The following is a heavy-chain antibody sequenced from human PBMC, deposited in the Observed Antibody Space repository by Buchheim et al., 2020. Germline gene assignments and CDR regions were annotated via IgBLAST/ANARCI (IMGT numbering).Heavy chain of an antibody. CDR3: ARALRTPGRFGPRKKPYYYYMDV. Sequence: QVQLVQSGAEVKKPGASVKVSCKASGYTFTSYDINWVRQATGQGLEWMGWMNPNSGNTGYAQKFQGRVTMTRNTSISTAYMELSSLRSEDTAVYYCARALRTPGRFGPRKKPYYYYMDVWGKGTT. V-gene: IGHV1-8*01. D-gene: IGHD3-10*01. J-gene: IGHJ6*03. CDR2: MNPNSGNT. CDR1: GYTFTSYD.